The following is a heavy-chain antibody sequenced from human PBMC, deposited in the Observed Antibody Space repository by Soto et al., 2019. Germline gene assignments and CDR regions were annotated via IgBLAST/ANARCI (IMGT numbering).Heavy chain of an antibody. Sequence: PGGSLRLSCAASGFTFSKFAMTWVRQAPGKGLEWVSTVTDSGGTTYYADSVKGRFTISRDNSKNTLFLQMNGLRAEDTAVYYCAKEGGPYCTSTNCRLNYDYWGQGTLVTVSS. J-gene: IGHJ4*02. D-gene: IGHD2-2*01. V-gene: IGHV3-23*01. CDR3: AKEGGPYCTSTNCRLNYDY. CDR1: GFTFSKFA. CDR2: VTDSGGTT.